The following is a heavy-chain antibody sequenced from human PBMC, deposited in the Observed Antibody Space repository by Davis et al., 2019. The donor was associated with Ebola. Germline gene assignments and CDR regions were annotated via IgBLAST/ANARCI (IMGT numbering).Heavy chain of an antibody. CDR1: GFTFRRYD. CDR3: ARAQLGSGSYYDY. Sequence: PGGPLRPSLAAPGFTFRRYDMHWVRQAPGKGLDWVSPIGTVGDTHYPGSVKGRFTISRENAKNPLYLQMNSLRAGDTAVYYCARAQLGSGSYYDYWGQGTLVTVSS. V-gene: IGHV3-13*01. J-gene: IGHJ4*02. CDR2: IGTVGDT. D-gene: IGHD3-10*01.